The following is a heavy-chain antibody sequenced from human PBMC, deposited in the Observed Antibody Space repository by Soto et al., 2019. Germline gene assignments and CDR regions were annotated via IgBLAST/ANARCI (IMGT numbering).Heavy chain of an antibody. Sequence: GGSLRLSCAASGFTFSSCAMHWVRQAPGKGLEWVAVISYDGSNKYYADSVKGRFTISRDNSKNTLYLQMNSLRAEDTAVYYCARDSYYYDSSGSYWGQGTLVTVSS. CDR1: GFTFSSCA. CDR3: ARDSYYYDSSGSY. D-gene: IGHD3-22*01. V-gene: IGHV3-30-3*01. J-gene: IGHJ4*02. CDR2: ISYDGSNK.